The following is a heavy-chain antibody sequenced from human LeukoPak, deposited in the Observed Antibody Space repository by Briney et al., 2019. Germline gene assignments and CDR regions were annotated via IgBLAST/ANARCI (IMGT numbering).Heavy chain of an antibody. J-gene: IGHJ4*02. CDR2: INERGTDS. CDR3: VRDETLWTLDW. Sequence: GGSLRLSCTASGFTFSGHWIHWVRQPPGMGLVWVSRINERGTDSMYAESVKGRFTISRDNAKNTVYLQMNSLRVEDTAVYYCVRDETLWTLDWWGQGTLVTVSS. V-gene: IGHV3-74*03. CDR1: GFTFSGHW. D-gene: IGHD1-1*01.